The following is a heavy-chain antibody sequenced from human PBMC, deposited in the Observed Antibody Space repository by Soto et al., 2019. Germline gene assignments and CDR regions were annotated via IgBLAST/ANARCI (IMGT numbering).Heavy chain of an antibody. CDR1: GGSFSDYY. D-gene: IGHD5-12*01. J-gene: IGHJ5*02. CDR3: ARGKGRSGPKFDP. V-gene: IGHV4-34*01. CDR2: INDSGSS. Sequence: SETLSLTCGVYGGSFSDYYWTWIRQPPGKGLEWIGEINDSGSSNYNPSLKSRVTISADTSKNQFSLNLRSVTAADTAVYYCARGKGRSGPKFDPWGQGTLVTVS.